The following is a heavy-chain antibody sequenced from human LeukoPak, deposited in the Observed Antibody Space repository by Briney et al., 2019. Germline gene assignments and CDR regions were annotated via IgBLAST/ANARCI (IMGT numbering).Heavy chain of an antibody. CDR2: ISSSSSYI. CDR1: GFTFSSYS. V-gene: IGHV3-21*01. J-gene: IGHJ5*02. D-gene: IGHD6-13*01. CDR3: ARDLAPTGIAAAGTNWFDP. Sequence: GGSLRLSCAASGFTFSSYSMNWVRQAPGKGLEWVSSISSSSSYIYHADSVKGRFTISRDNAKNSLYLQMNSLRAEDTAVYYCARDLAPTGIAAAGTNWFDPWGQGTLVTVSS.